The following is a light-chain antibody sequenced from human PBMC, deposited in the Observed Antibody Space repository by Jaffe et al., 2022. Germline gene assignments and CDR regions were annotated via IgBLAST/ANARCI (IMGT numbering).Light chain of an antibody. CDR3: SSYTRSSTYV. CDR2: DVS. Sequence: QSALTQPASVSGSPGQSITISCTGTSSDVGGYNYVSWYQQHPGKAPKLMIYDVSNRPPGVSNRFSASKSGNTASLTISGLQAEDEADYYCSSYTRSSTYVFGTGTKVTVL. CDR1: SSDVGGYNY. J-gene: IGLJ1*01. V-gene: IGLV2-14*03.